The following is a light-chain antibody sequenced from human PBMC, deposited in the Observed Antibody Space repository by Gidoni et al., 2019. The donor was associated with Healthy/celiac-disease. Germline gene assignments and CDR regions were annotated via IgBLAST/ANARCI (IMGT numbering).Light chain of an antibody. Sequence: QSALTQPASVSGSPGQSITISCTGTSSDVGSYNLVSWYQQHPGKAPKLMIYEGSKRPSGVSNRFSGSKSGNTASLTISWLQAEDEADYYCCSYAGSSTVYVFGTGTKVTVL. CDR2: EGS. V-gene: IGLV2-23*01. CDR3: CSYAGSSTVYV. J-gene: IGLJ1*01. CDR1: SSDVGSYNL.